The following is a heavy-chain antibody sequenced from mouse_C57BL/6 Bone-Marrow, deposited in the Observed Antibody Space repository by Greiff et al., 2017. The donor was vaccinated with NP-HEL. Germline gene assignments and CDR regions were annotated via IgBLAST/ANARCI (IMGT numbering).Heavy chain of an antibody. V-gene: IGHV1-69*01. CDR2: IDPSDSYT. CDR1: GYTFTSYW. Sequence: QVQLQQPGAELVMPGASVKLSCKASGYTFTSYWMHWVKQRPGQGLEWIGEIDPSDSYTNYNQKFKGKSTLTVDKSSSTAYMQLSSLTSVDSAVYYCARDWLLPPYWYFDVWGTGTTVTVSS. J-gene: IGHJ1*03. CDR3: ARDWLLPPYWYFDV. D-gene: IGHD2-3*01.